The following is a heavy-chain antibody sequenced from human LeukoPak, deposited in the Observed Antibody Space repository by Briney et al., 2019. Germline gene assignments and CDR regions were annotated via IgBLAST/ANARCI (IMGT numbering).Heavy chain of an antibody. CDR1: GFTFPNAW. CDR2: ISYDGSKK. V-gene: IGHV3-30*18. J-gene: IGHJ6*02. D-gene: IGHD3-10*01. Sequence: GGSLRLSCAASGFTFPNAWLNWVRQAPGKGLEWVAVISYDGSKKYYAESVKGRFTISRDSSKDTLYLQMNSLRPEDTAVYYCAKTWYASGTSVNYYYGMDVWGQGTTVTVSS. CDR3: AKTWYASGTSVNYYYGMDV.